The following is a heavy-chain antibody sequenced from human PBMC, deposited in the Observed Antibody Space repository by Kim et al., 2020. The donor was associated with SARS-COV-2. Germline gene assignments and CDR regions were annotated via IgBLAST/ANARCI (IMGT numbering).Heavy chain of an antibody. Sequence: SETLSLTCTVSGASLSTSVNYWGWIRQPPGKGLEWMGSIYYSGSTHYNPSLKSRVTMSVDTSKKQFSLKLSSVTAADTAVYYCVRHIGSGYYYFYYYGMDVWGQGTTVTVSS. CDR3: VRHIGSGYYYFYYYGMDV. D-gene: IGHD3-22*01. J-gene: IGHJ6*02. CDR1: GASLSTSVNY. CDR2: IYYSGST. V-gene: IGHV4-39*01.